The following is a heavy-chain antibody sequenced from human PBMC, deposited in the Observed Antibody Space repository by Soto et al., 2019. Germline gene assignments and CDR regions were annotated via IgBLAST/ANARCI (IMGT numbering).Heavy chain of an antibody. CDR1: GFTFSYYW. CDR2: IHSDGSST. CDR3: ARGDRGAFDL. Sequence: EVQLVESEGGLVQPGGSLRLSCAASGFTFSYYWMHWVRQAPGQGLVWVSRIHSDGSSTTYADSVKGRFTISRDNAKNPVYLQMNSLRGEDTAVYSCARGDRGAFDLWGQGTMVTVSS. J-gene: IGHJ3*01. D-gene: IGHD2-21*02. V-gene: IGHV3-74*01.